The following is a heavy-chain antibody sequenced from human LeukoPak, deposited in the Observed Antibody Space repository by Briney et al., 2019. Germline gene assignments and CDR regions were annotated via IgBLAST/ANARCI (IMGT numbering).Heavy chain of an antibody. CDR3: ARDDDITLGTDY. J-gene: IGHJ4*02. D-gene: IGHD3-16*01. CDR2: IKEDGSEK. CDR1: GFTFNHYW. V-gene: IGHV3-7*01. Sequence: GGSLRLSCAASGFTFNHYWMTCVRQAPGKGLEWVANIKEDGSEKYYVDSVRGRFTISRDNAKKSLYLEMNRLRAEDTAVYYCARDDDITLGTDYWGQGTLVTVSS.